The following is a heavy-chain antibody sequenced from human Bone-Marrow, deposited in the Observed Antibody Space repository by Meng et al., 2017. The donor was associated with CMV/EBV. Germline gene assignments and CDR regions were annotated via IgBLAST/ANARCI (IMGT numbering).Heavy chain of an antibody. CDR2: IYWDDDE. J-gene: IGHJ5*02. CDR3: AHILDDYSNYQEGWFDP. D-gene: IGHD4-11*01. CDR1: SLSPSGVR. V-gene: IGHV2-5*02. Sequence: SLSPSGVRVVWLRQLPGKALEWLALIYWDDDERSSPSLKSRLTITKDTSKNQVVLTMTNMDPVDTATYYCAHILDDYSNYQEGWFDPWGQGTLVTVSS.